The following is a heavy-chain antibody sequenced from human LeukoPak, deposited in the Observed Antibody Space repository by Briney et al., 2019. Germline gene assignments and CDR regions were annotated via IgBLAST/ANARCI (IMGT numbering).Heavy chain of an antibody. CDR3: ARGGCCSSTSCYLSYGMDV. Sequence: ASVKVSCKASGYTFTSYDINWVRQATGQGLEWMGWMNPNSGNTGYAQKFQGRVTMTRNTSISTAYMELSSLRSEDTAVYYCARGGCCSSTSCYLSYGMDVWGQGTTVTVSS. J-gene: IGHJ6*02. D-gene: IGHD2-2*01. CDR1: GYTFTSYD. CDR2: MNPNSGNT. V-gene: IGHV1-8*01.